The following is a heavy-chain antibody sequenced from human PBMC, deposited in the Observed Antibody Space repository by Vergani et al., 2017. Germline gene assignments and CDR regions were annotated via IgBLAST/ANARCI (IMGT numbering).Heavy chain of an antibody. J-gene: IGHJ3*02. CDR1: GGSFSGYY. V-gene: IGHV4-34*01. CDR3: ARRMAAISMIVVVISPSDAFDI. D-gene: IGHD3-22*01. CDR2: INQSGST. Sequence: QVQLQESGPGLLKPSETLSLTCAVYGGSFSGYYWSWIRQPPGKGLEWSGEINQSGSTNYNPSLKSRVTISVDTSKNQFSLMLRSVTAADTAVYYCARRMAAISMIVVVISPSDAFDIWGEGRMVTVSS.